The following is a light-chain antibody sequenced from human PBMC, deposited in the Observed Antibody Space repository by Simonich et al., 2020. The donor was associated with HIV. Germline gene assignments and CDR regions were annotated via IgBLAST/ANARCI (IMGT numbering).Light chain of an antibody. V-gene: IGKV3-11*01. CDR3: QQRSNWLT. CDR2: DAA. Sequence: EIVLTQSPATLSLSPGERATLSCRASQSVSSYLAWYQQKPGQAPRLLIYDAATMATGIPARFSGSGSGTDCTLTISSLEPEDFAVYYCQQRSNWLTFGGGTKVEIK. CDR1: QSVSSY. J-gene: IGKJ4*01.